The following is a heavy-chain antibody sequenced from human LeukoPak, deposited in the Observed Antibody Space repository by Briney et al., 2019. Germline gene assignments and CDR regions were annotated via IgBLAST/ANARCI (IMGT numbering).Heavy chain of an antibody. CDR2: IWYDGSNK. D-gene: IGHD3-9*01. Sequence: GRSLRLSCAASGFPFNSYAMHWVRQAPGKGLEGLAVIWYDGSNKYYADSVKGRFTISRDNSKNTLYLQMSSLRPEDTAVYYCAKGAYFRYFEWLWANWGQGTMVSVSS. J-gene: IGHJ1*01. CDR1: GFPFNSYA. CDR3: AKGAYFRYFEWLWAN. V-gene: IGHV3-33*06.